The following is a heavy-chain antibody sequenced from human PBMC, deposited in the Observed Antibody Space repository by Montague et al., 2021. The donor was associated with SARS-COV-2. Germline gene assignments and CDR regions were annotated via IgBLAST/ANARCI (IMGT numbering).Heavy chain of an antibody. Sequence: TLSLTCAISGASISNGGYTWSWIRRLPGKGLEWIGYIDQSGTTRYXXXLKSRVTMSVDKSKDQFSLQLTSVIAADTAIYFCARSRIRGGLNWFDAWGQGTIVTVSS. CDR1: GASISNGGYT. CDR2: IDQSGTT. J-gene: IGHJ5*02. CDR3: ARSRIRGGLNWFDA. D-gene: IGHD3-10*01. V-gene: IGHV4-30-2*01.